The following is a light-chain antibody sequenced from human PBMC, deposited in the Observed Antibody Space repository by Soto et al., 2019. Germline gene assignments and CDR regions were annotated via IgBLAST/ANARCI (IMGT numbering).Light chain of an antibody. CDR1: SDDVGNYNY. CDR2: DVS. V-gene: IGLV2-14*03. J-gene: IGLJ1*01. Sequence: QSALTQPASVSGSPGQSITISCTGTSDDVGNYNYVSWYQHHPGKGPKLMIYDVSSRPSGVSDRFSGSKSGNTASLTISGLLAEDGADYYCSSYRSDLDPYVFGTGTKLTVL. CDR3: SSYRSDLDPYV.